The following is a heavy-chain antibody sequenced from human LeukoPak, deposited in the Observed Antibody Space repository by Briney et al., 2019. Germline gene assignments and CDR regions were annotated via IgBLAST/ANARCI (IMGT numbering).Heavy chain of an antibody. CDR2: INPNSGGT. V-gene: IGHV1-2*02. Sequence: GASVKVSCKASGYAFTVYYRHWVRQAPGQGLEWMGWINPNSGGTNYAQKFQGRVTMTRDTSISTAYMELSRLRSDDTAVYYCAREHQGRLIRTTVTTEGFGFYYYYMDVWGKGTTVTVSS. CDR1: GYAFTVYY. D-gene: IGHD4-17*01. J-gene: IGHJ6*03. CDR3: AREHQGRLIRTTVTTEGFGFYYYYMDV.